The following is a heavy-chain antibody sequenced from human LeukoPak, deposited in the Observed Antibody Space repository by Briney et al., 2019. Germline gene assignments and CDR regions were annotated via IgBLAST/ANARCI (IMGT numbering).Heavy chain of an antibody. CDR3: ARGFYGAHDY. CDR1: GFTFSSYW. Sequence: GGSLRLSCAASGFTFSSYWMHWVRQAPGKGLVWVSHINSDGSSTSYADSVKGRFTISRDNAKNTLYLQMNSLRAEDTAVYYCARGFYGAHDYWGQGTLVTVSS. J-gene: IGHJ4*02. V-gene: IGHV3-74*01. D-gene: IGHD4-17*01. CDR2: INSDGSST.